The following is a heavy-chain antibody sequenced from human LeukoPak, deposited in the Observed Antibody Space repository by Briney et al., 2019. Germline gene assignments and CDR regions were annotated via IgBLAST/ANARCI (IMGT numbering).Heavy chain of an antibody. J-gene: IGHJ4*02. Sequence: ASVKVSCKASGYRFTGYYIHWVRQAPGQGLEWMGWVNPHSGGTKFAQKFQGRVTMTRDTSISTAYMEVSRLRSDDAAVYYCAREYYDILTGSLDYWGQGTLVTVSS. V-gene: IGHV1-2*02. CDR1: GYRFTGYY. D-gene: IGHD3-9*01. CDR3: AREYYDILTGSLDY. CDR2: VNPHSGGT.